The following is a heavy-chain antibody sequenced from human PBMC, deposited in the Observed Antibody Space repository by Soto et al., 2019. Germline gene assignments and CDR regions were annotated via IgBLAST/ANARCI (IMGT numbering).Heavy chain of an antibody. D-gene: IGHD7-27*01. CDR3: GHRGPIYSNWDQGYIDF. CDR2: IYWDDGK. V-gene: IGHV2-5*02. CDR1: GFSISTSGVG. J-gene: IGHJ4*02. Sequence: QITLKESGPTRVRPTQTLTLTCTFSGFSISTSGVGVAWIRQPPGKALEWLAVIYWDDGKRYSPSLRSRLTITKDSSRNQVVLTMTYMDPVDTVTYFCGHRGPIYSNWDQGYIDFWGQGALVTVSS.